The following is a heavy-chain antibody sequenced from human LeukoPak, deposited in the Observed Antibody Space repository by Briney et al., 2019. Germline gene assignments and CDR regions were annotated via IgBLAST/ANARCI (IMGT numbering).Heavy chain of an antibody. CDR1: GFTFSSYW. CDR3: ARAIGHFDY. D-gene: IGHD3-22*01. V-gene: IGHV3-7*01. CDR2: IKQDGSQK. Sequence: PGGSLRLSCAASGFTFSSYWMSWVRQAPGKGVEWVANIKQDGSQKHYAESVKGRFTISRDNAKNSLYLQMNSLRAEDTAVYYCARAIGHFDYWGQGTLVTVSS. J-gene: IGHJ4*02.